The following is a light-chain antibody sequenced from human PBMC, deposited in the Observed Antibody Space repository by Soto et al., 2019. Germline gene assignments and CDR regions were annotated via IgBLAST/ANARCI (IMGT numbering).Light chain of an antibody. V-gene: IGKV3-20*01. CDR1: QSVGSTY. Sequence: EVVLTQSPGTLSLSPGETATLSCRASQSVGSTYLAWYQQKPGQGPRLLISGTSHRATGIPDRFSGSGSGTDFTLTISRMEPEDFAVYCCQQYGSSPRTFGQGTKVDIK. J-gene: IGKJ1*01. CDR2: GTS. CDR3: QQYGSSPRT.